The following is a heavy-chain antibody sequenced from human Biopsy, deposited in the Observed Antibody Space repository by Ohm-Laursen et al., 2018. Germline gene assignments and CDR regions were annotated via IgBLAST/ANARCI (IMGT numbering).Heavy chain of an antibody. V-gene: IGHV4-59*11. CDR2: ISCTGYT. Sequence: TLSLTCPVSGGSFTGHYWSWIRQPPGKGLEWIGHISCTGYTSYNASLKSRVTISVDTSRNHFFLRLSSLTVADTVVYYCARGSNDSGGLYFPRWGQGTLLTVSS. J-gene: IGHJ4*02. CDR3: ARGSNDSGGLYFPR. CDR1: GGSFTGHY. D-gene: IGHD4-23*01.